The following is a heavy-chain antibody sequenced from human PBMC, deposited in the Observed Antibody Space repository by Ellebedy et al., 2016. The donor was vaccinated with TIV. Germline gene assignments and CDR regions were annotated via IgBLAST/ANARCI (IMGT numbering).Heavy chain of an antibody. D-gene: IGHD6-19*01. CDR3: AGFRGEAVAGNWFDP. V-gene: IGHV3-23*01. CDR2: ISGRGIYI. J-gene: IGHJ5*02. CDR1: GFPFINHA. Sequence: GESLKISCSASGFPFINHALSWVRQAPGKGLEWVSAISGRGIYIEYADPVRGRFSISSDNSKNTLYLQMNSLRADDTAVYYCAGFRGEAVAGNWFDPWGQGTLVTVSS.